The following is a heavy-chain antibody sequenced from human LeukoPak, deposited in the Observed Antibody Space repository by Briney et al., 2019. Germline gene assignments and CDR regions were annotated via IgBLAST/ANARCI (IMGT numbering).Heavy chain of an antibody. CDR3: ARVGSGDSSAYWVGSFDY. V-gene: IGHV1-46*01. J-gene: IGHJ4*02. CDR2: INPSGGST. D-gene: IGHD3-22*01. Sequence: ASVKLSCNASGYTFTIYYMHWVPHAPGQGLEWMVIINPSGGSTSYAQKFQGRVTMTRDTSTSTVYMELSRLRAEDTAMYYCARVGSGDSSAYWVGSFDYWGQGTLVTVSS. CDR1: GYTFTIYY.